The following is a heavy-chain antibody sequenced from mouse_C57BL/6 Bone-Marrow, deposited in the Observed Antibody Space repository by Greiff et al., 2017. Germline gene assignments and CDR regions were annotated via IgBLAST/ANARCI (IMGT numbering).Heavy chain of an antibody. D-gene: IGHD2-1*01. V-gene: IGHV1-47*01. Sequence: QVQLKESGAELVKPGASVKMSCKASGYTFTTYPIEWMKQNHGKSLEWIGNFHPYNDDTKYNEKFKGKATLTVEKSSSTVYLGLSRLTSDDSAVYYCARGGNYGGYYFDYWGQGTTLTVSS. CDR1: GYTFTTYP. CDR2: FHPYNDDT. J-gene: IGHJ2*01. CDR3: ARGGNYGGYYFDY.